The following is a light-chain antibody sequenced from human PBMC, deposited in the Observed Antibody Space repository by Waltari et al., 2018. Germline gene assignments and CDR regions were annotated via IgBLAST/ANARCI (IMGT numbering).Light chain of an antibody. Sequence: DIQMTQFPSTLSASVGDRLTITCRASQSINSWLAWYQQKPGKAPKLLIYKASSLESGVPSRLGGSGSGTEFTLTISSLQPDDFATYYCQQYNSYEWTFGQGTKVAIK. V-gene: IGKV1-5*03. CDR1: QSINSW. CDR3: QQYNSYEWT. CDR2: KAS. J-gene: IGKJ1*01.